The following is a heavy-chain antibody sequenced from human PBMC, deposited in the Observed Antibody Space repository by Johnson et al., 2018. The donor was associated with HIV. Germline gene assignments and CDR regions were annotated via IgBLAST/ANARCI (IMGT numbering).Heavy chain of an antibody. D-gene: IGHD3-10*01. V-gene: IGHV3-74*02. CDR2: INSDGSST. CDR1: GFTVSSNY. Sequence: MLLVESGGGVVQPGGSLRLSCAASGFTVSSNYMSWVRQAPGKGLVWVSRINSDGSSTSYADSVKGRFTISRDNAKNTLYLQMNSLRAEDTAVYYCARASYYYGSAYIWGQGTMVTVSS. CDR3: ARASYYYGSAYI. J-gene: IGHJ3*02.